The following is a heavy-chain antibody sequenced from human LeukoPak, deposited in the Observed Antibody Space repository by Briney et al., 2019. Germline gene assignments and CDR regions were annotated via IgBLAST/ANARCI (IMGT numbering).Heavy chain of an antibody. CDR3: AYDSSGYYYRPYYFDY. D-gene: IGHD3-22*01. Sequence: SVKVSCKASGGTFSSYAISWVRQAPGQGLEWMGGIIPIFGTANYAQKFQGRATITTDESTSTAYMELSSLRSEDTAVYYCAYDSSGYYYRPYYFDYWGQGTLVTVSS. CDR1: GGTFSSYA. J-gene: IGHJ4*02. V-gene: IGHV1-69*05. CDR2: IIPIFGTA.